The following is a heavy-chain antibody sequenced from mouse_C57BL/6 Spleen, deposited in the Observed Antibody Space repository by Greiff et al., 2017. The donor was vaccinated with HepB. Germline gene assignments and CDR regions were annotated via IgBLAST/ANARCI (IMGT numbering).Heavy chain of an antibody. CDR3: ARDDMVTTEGPFAY. CDR2: IYPGSGNT. J-gene: IGHJ3*01. CDR1: GYSFTSYY. D-gene: IGHD2-2*01. Sequence: QVQLKQSGPELVKPGASVKISCKASGYSFTSYYIHWVKQRPGQGLEWIGWIYPGSGNTKYNEKFKGKATLTADTSSSTAYMQLSSLTSEDSAVYYCARDDMVTTEGPFAYWGQGTLVTVSA. V-gene: IGHV1-66*01.